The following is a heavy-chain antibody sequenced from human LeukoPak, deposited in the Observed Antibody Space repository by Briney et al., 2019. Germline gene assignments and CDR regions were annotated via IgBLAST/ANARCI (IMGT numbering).Heavy chain of an antibody. J-gene: IGHJ5*02. V-gene: IGHV3-7*01. CDR2: IKQDGSEK. CDR1: GSTLSSYW. CDR3: ARDRGYSSSSVSYNWFDP. Sequence: GGSLRPSCPASGSTLSSYWISWVRQPPGKGMKWVANIKQDGSEKYYVDSVKGRFTISRDNAKNSLYLQMNSLRAEDTAVYYCARDRGYSSSSVSYNWFDPWGQGTLVTVSS. D-gene: IGHD6-6*01.